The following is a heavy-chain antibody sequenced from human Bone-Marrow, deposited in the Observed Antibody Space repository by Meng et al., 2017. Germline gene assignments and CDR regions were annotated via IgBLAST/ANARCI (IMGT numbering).Heavy chain of an antibody. D-gene: IGHD2-2*01. CDR2: LSPGDSEI. CDR3: ARLPQDIVVVPAARAVDYYYYGMDV. Sequence: GESLKISCKASGYRFSDHWIGWVRQKPGKGLEWVVILSPGDSEIIYSPSFQGQVTISADKSISTAYLQWSSLKASDTAMYYCARLPQDIVVVPAARAVDYYYYGMDVWGQGTTVTVSS. V-gene: IGHV5-51*01. CDR1: GYRFSDHW. J-gene: IGHJ6*02.